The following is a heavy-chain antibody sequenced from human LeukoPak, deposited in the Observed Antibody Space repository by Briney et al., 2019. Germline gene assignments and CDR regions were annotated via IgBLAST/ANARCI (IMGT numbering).Heavy chain of an antibody. V-gene: IGHV4-59*01. CDR3: ASGASRDGYNSFDY. Sequence: SETLSLTCTASGGSISSYYWSWIRQPPGKGLEWIGYIYYSGSTNYNPSLKSRVTISVDTSKNQFSLKLSSVTAADTAVYYCASGASRDGYNSFDYWGQGTLVTVSS. D-gene: IGHD1-1*01. CDR1: GGSISSYY. CDR2: IYYSGST. J-gene: IGHJ4*02.